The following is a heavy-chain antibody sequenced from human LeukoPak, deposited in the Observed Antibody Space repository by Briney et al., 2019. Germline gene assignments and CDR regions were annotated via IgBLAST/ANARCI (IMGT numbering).Heavy chain of an antibody. CDR1: GGTFSSYA. CDR3: ARGQFYYGSGRISYYYYYMDV. Sequence: SVKVSCKASGGTFSSYAISWVRQAPGQGLEWMGGIIPIFGTANYAQKFQGRVTITADESTSTAYMELSSLRSEDTAVYYCARGQFYYGSGRISYYYYYMDVWGKGTTVTISS. CDR2: IIPIFGTA. J-gene: IGHJ6*03. D-gene: IGHD3-10*01. V-gene: IGHV1-69*13.